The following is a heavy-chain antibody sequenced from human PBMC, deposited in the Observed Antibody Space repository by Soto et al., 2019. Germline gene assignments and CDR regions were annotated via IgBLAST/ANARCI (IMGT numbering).Heavy chain of an antibody. J-gene: IGHJ6*02. Sequence: EVQLVQSGAEVKKPGESLKISCKGSGYSFTSYWIGWVRQMPGKGPEWMGIIYPGDSDTRYSPSFQGQVTISADKSISTADLQWSSLKASDTAMYYCARQGWGYYDSSGYFPSGGMDVWGQGTTVTVSS. CDR2: IYPGDSDT. CDR3: ARQGWGYYDSSGYFPSGGMDV. CDR1: GYSFTSYW. V-gene: IGHV5-51*01. D-gene: IGHD3-22*01.